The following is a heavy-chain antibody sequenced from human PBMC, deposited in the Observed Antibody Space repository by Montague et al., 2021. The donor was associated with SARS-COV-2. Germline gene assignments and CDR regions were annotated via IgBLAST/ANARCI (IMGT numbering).Heavy chain of an antibody. CDR2: IYNSGST. V-gene: IGHV4-39*01. J-gene: IGHJ3*02. D-gene: IGHD3-22*01. Sequence: SETLSLTCTVSGGSISSSSYYWGWIRQPPGKGLEWIGSIYNSGSTYYNPSLKSRVTISVDTSKNQFSLKLSSVTAADTAVYYCASPTYYYDSSGSDAFDIWGPGTMVPVSS. CDR3: ASPTYYYDSSGSDAFDI. CDR1: GGSISSSSYY.